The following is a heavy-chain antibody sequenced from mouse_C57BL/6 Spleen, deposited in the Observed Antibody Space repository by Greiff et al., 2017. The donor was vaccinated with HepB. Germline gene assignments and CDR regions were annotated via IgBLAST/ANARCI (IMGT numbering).Heavy chain of an antibody. J-gene: IGHJ2*01. V-gene: IGHV1-82*01. Sequence: LVESGPELVKPGASVKISCKASGYAFSSSWMNWVKQRPGKGLEWIGRIYPGDGDTNYNGKFKGKATLTADKSSSTAYMQLSSLTSEDSAVYFCAREHYSNYFYYYDYWGQGTTLTVSS. D-gene: IGHD2-5*01. CDR3: AREHYSNYFYYYDY. CDR1: GYAFSSSW. CDR2: IYPGDGDT.